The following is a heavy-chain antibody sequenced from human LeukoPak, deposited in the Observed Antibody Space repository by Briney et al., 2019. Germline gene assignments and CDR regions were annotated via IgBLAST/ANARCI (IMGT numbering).Heavy chain of an antibody. CDR3: ASTLTFRGPRRYYYYMDV. V-gene: IGHV4-38-2*02. CDR1: GYSISSGFY. D-gene: IGHD3-10*01. J-gene: IGHJ6*03. CDR2: ISHSGST. Sequence: SETLSLTCTVSGYSISSGFYWGWIRQPPGKGLEWIGSISHSGSTYYNLSLKSRVTISVDTSKNQFSLKLSSVTAADTAVYYCASTLTFRGPRRYYYYMDVWGKGTTVTISS.